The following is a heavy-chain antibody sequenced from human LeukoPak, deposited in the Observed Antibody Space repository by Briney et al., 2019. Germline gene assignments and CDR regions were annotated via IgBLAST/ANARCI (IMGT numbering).Heavy chain of an antibody. CDR1: GYSISSGYY. D-gene: IGHD2-21*02. CDR3: ASLAYCGGDCYDNWFDP. J-gene: IGHJ5*02. V-gene: IGHV4-38-2*01. CDR2: IYYSGST. Sequence: SETLSLTCAVSGYSISSGYYWGWIRQPPGKGLEWIGSIYYSGSTYYNPSLKSRVTISVDTSKNQFSLKLSSVTAADTAVYYCASLAYCGGDCYDNWFDPWGQGTLVTVSS.